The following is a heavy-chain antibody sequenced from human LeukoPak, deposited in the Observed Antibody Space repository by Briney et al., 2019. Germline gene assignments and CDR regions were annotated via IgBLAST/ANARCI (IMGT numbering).Heavy chain of an antibody. J-gene: IGHJ2*01. D-gene: IGHD3-9*01. Sequence: KPSETLSLTCTVSGGSISSYFWSWIRQPPGKGLEWIGYINYRGSSDYNPSLKSRVTFSVDTSKNQFSLRLSSVTAADTAVYYCGRRTYYDTLTGYNYWYFDLWGRGTLVTVSS. CDR2: INYRGSS. CDR3: GRRTYYDTLTGYNYWYFDL. CDR1: GGSISSYF. V-gene: IGHV4-59*01.